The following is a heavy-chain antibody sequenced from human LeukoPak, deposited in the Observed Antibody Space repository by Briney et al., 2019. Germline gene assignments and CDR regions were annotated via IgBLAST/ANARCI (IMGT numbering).Heavy chain of an antibody. CDR2: IIPIFGTA. Sequence: SVKVSCKASGGTFSSYAISWVRQAPGQGLEWMGGIIPIFGTANYAQKFQGRVTITVDKSTSTAYMELSSLRSEDTAVYYCASTVTTYGYYYYYMDVWGKGTTVTVSS. J-gene: IGHJ6*03. D-gene: IGHD4-17*01. CDR1: GGTFSSYA. CDR3: ASTVTTYGYYYYYMDV. V-gene: IGHV1-69*06.